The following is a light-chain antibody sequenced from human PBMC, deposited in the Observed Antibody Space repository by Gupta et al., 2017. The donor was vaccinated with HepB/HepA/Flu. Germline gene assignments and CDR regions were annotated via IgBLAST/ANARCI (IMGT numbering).Light chain of an antibody. CDR1: QSISNN. V-gene: IGKV3-15*01. CDR2: AAS. Sequence: EVVMTQSPATLSLSPGERATLSCRASQSISNNVAWYQQKPGQAPRLLIYAASTRPTGIPARFSGSGSATXFTLIIXSLQSEDFAIYYCQHESKWPYTFGXGTKVDIK. J-gene: IGKJ2*01. CDR3: QHESKWPYT.